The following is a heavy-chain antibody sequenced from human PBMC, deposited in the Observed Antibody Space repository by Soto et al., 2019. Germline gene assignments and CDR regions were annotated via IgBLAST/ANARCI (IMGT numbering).Heavy chain of an antibody. V-gene: IGHV4-30-4*01. CDR1: GGSISSDDYY. Sequence: ASETLSLTCTVSGGSISSDDYYWSWIRQAPGRGLEWIGYIHSSGSIYYNPSLKSRATMSIDTAGNQFSLKVSSVTDADTAVYYCARDLDGLHDDTSGPFPRPGWGQGTLVTV. J-gene: IGHJ1*01. D-gene: IGHD3-22*01. CDR2: IHSSGSI. CDR3: ARDLDGLHDDTSGPFPRPG.